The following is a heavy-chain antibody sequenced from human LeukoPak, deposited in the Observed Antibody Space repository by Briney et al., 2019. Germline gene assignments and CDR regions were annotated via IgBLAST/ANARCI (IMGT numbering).Heavy chain of an antibody. CDR3: ARDQEAGYSGYDNPRGAFDY. Sequence: GGSLRLSCAASGFTFDDYGMSWVRQAPGKGLEWVSGINWNGGSTGYAGSVKGRFTISRDNAKNSLYLQMNSLRAEDTALYHCARDQEAGYSGYDNPRGAFDYWGQGTLVTVSS. CDR2: INWNGGST. J-gene: IGHJ4*02. D-gene: IGHD5-12*01. V-gene: IGHV3-20*01. CDR1: GFTFDDYG.